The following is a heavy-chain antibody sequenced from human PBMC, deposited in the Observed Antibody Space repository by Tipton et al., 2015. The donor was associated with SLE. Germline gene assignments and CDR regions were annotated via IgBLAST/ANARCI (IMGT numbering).Heavy chain of an antibody. J-gene: IGHJ4*02. CDR1: GGSISSSVYY. CDR2: MYYSGST. Sequence: TLSLTCNVSGGSISSSVYYWGWIRQPPGKGLAWIGSMYYSGSTYYNPSLKSRVTISVDTSKNQFSLKLSSVTAADTAVYYCARDPMGSGWPRRGPFDYWGQGTLVTVSS. CDR3: ARDPMGSGWPRRGPFDY. V-gene: IGHV4-39*07. D-gene: IGHD6-19*01.